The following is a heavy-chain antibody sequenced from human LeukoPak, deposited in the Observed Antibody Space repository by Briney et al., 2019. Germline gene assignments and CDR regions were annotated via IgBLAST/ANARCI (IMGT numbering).Heavy chain of an antibody. D-gene: IGHD4-17*01. CDR3: ARDTHAHGEIFDD. J-gene: IGHJ4*02. CDR1: GFTFSRYA. V-gene: IGHV3-30*03. CDR2: ISYDGSKQ. Sequence: PGRSLRLSCAASGFTFSRYAMHWVRQAPGKGLEWVAFISYDGSKQFYGDSVKGRFTVSRENSKHTLYLQVKSLRAEDSAVYYCARDTHAHGEIFDDWGQGTLVTASS.